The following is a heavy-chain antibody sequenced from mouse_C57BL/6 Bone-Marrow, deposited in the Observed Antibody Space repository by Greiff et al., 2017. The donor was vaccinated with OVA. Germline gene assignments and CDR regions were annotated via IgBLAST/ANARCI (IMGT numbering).Heavy chain of an antibody. V-gene: IGHV3-6*01. CDR1: GYSITSGYY. CDR3: ARDREAYGSTYWYFDV. D-gene: IGHD2-2*01. Sequence: EVKLVESGPGLVKPSQSLSLTCSVTGYSITSGYYWNWIRQFPGNKLEWMGYISYDGSTNYNPSLKNRISITRDTSKNQFFLKLNSVTTEDTATYYCARDREAYGSTYWYFDVWGTGTTVTVSS. CDR2: ISYDGST. J-gene: IGHJ1*03.